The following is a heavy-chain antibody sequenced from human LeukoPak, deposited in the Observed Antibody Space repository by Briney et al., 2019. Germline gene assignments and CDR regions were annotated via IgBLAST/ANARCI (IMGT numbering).Heavy chain of an antibody. CDR2: INPSGGST. CDR1: GYTLTSYY. CDR3: ARAIAVAGRRYYFDY. Sequence: GASVKVSCKASGYTLTSYYMRWVRQAPGQGLEWMGIINPSGGSTSYAQKFQGRVTMTRDTSTSTVYMELSSLRSEDTAVYYCARAIAVAGRRYYFDYWGQGTLVTVSS. V-gene: IGHV1-46*01. J-gene: IGHJ4*02. D-gene: IGHD6-19*01.